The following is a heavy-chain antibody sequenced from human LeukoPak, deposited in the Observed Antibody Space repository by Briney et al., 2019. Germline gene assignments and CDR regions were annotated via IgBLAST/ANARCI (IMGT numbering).Heavy chain of an antibody. CDR3: ARDPNRYGFDY. CDR1: GRSFSGYY. Sequence: SETLSLTCAVYGRSFSGYYWSWIRQPPGKGLEWIGEINHSGSTNYNPSLKSRVTISVDTSKNQFSLKLSSVTAADTAVYYCARDPNRYGFDYWGQGTLVTVSS. J-gene: IGHJ4*02. CDR2: INHSGST. V-gene: IGHV4-34*01. D-gene: IGHD1-14*01.